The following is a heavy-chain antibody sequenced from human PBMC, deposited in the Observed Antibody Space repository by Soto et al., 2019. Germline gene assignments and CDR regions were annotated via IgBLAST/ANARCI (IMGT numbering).Heavy chain of an antibody. CDR1: GSSISSGGYY. V-gene: IGHV4-31*03. D-gene: IGHD3-10*01. Sequence: SETLSLTCTVSGSSISSGGYYWSWIRQHPGKGLEWIGYIYYSGSTYYNPSLKSRVTISVDTSKNQFSLKLSSVTAADTAVYYCARQAGEEWFDYWGQGTLVTVSS. CDR3: ARQAGEEWFDY. J-gene: IGHJ4*02. CDR2: IYYSGST.